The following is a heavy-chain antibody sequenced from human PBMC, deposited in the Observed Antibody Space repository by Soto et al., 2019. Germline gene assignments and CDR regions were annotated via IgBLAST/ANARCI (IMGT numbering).Heavy chain of an antibody. CDR1: GFTFSSYG. V-gene: IGHV3-33*01. CDR2: IWYDGSNK. CDR3: ARDEGNGYDFWSGYYYYYYGMDV. Sequence: PGGSLRLSCAASGFTFSSYGMHWVRQAPGKGLEWVAVIWYDGSNKYYADSVKGRFTISRDNSKNTLYLQMNSLRAEDTAAYYCARDEGNGYDFWSGYYYYYYGMDVWGQGTTVTVSS. J-gene: IGHJ6*02. D-gene: IGHD3-3*01.